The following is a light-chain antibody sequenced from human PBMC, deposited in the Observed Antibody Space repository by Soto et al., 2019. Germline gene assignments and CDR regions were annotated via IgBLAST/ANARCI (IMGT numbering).Light chain of an antibody. CDR1: QNIDTW. CDR2: TAS. Sequence: DIQMTQSPSTLSASIGDRITISCRASQNIDTWLAWYQQRPGEAPKLLIYTASNLESGVPSRFSGSGSGTYFTLTITSLQPDGFATYYCQQYSDYSRSFGQGTQV. V-gene: IGKV1-5*03. J-gene: IGKJ1*01. CDR3: QQYSDYSRS.